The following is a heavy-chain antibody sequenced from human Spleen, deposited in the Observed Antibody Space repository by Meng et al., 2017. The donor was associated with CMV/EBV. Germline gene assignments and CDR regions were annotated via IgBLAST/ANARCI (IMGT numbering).Heavy chain of an antibody. D-gene: IGHD2-2*01. CDR2: ISYDGSNK. CDR3: ASPGIVVVPAAPLNY. CDR1: GFTFSDYY. Sequence: QVQLVESGGGLVKPGGSLRLSCSGSGFTFSDYYMSWIRQAPGKGLEWVAVISYDGSNKYYADSVKGRFTISRDNSKNTLYLQMNSLRAEDTAVYYCASPGIVVVPAAPLNYWGQGTLVTVSS. V-gene: IGHV3-30*14. J-gene: IGHJ4*02.